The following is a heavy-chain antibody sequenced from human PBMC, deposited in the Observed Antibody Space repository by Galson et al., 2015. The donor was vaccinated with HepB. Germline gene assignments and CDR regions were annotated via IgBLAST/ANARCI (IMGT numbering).Heavy chain of an antibody. CDR1: GFTFSGSA. CDR3: TRLGDFSGYSSR. V-gene: IGHV3-73*01. D-gene: IGHD6-13*01. J-gene: IGHJ4*02. CDR2: IRSKASNYAT. Sequence: SLRLSCAASGFTFSGSAIHWVRQASGKGPEWVGRIRSKASNYATSYVPSLKGRFTIPRDDSKNMAYLHMKSLKTEDTAMYYCTRLGDFSGYSSRWGQGTLVTVSS.